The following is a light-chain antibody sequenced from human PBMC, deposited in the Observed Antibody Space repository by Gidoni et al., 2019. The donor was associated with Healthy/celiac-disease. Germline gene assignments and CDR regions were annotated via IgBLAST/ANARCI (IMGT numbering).Light chain of an antibody. V-gene: IGKV3-11*01. CDR2: DAS. J-gene: IGKJ4*01. CDR1: QSVSSY. CDR3: QQRSNWHLT. Sequence: IVLTQSPATLSLSPGERATLPCRASQSVSSYLAWYQQKPGQAPRLLIHDASNRATGIPARFSGSGSGTDFTLTISSLEPEDFAVYYCQQRSNWHLTFGGGTKVEIK.